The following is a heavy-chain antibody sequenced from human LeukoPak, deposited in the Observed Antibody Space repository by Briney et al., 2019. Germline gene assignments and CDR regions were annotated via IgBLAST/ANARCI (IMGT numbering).Heavy chain of an antibody. V-gene: IGHV4-39*07. J-gene: IGHJ5*02. D-gene: IGHD1-26*01. CDR3: ARPQWELGPGGSYNWFDP. CDR1: GGSISSSSYY. Sequence: PSETLSLTCTVSGGSISSSSYYWGWIRQPPGKGLEWIGSIYYSGSTYYNPSLKSRVTISVDTSKNQFSLKLSSVTAADTAVYYCARPQWELGPGGSYNWFDPWGQGTLVTVSS. CDR2: IYYSGST.